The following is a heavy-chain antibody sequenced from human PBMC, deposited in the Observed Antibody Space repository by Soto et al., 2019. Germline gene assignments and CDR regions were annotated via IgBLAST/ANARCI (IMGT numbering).Heavy chain of an antibody. CDR2: IYYSGST. J-gene: IGHJ5*02. Sequence: SETLSLTCTVSGGSVSSGSYHWSWIRQPPGKELEWIGYIYYSGSTNYNPSLKSRVTISVDTSKNQFSLKLSSVTAADTAVYYCARVDRGEQWLVPYWFDPWGQGTLVTVSS. D-gene: IGHD6-19*01. CDR3: ARVDRGEQWLVPYWFDP. CDR1: GGSVSSGSYH. V-gene: IGHV4-61*01.